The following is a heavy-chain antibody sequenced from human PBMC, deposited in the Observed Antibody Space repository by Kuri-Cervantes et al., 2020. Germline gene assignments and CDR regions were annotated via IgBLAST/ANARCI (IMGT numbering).Heavy chain of an antibody. CDR2: IKQDGSEK. J-gene: IGHJ4*02. D-gene: IGHD6-25*01. CDR3: ARGGGYSFQYPSDF. V-gene: IGHV3-7*01. Sequence: LSLTCAVSGYSISSGYYWGWIRQPPGKGLEWVANIKQDGSEKYYVDSVKGRFTISRDNAKNSLYLQMNSLRAEDTAVYYCARGGGYSFQYPSDFWGQGTLVTVSS. CDR1: GYSISSGYY.